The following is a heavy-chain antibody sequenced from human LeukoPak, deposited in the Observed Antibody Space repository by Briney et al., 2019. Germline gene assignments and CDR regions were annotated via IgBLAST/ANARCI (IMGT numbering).Heavy chain of an antibody. CDR1: GGTFGSYG. V-gene: IGHV1-69*04. CDR2: TIPIRGMT. J-gene: IGHJ4*02. D-gene: IGHD3-16*01. CDR3: ARGPYDGTFYFDS. Sequence: SVKVSCKFSGGTFGSYGISWVRQAPGQGLEWMGRTIPIRGMTNYAQKFQGRVTITADTSTSTAYMELSSLTSEDTAVYFCARGPYDGTFYFDSWGQGTLVIVSS.